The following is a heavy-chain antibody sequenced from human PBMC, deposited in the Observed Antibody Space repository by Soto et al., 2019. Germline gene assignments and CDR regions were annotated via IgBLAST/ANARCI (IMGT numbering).Heavy chain of an antibody. CDR2: ISSSSSTI. V-gene: IGHV3-48*01. CDR1: GFTFSSYS. D-gene: IGHD4-17*01. CDR3: ARGPSYSDSYFDH. Sequence: GGSLRLSCAASGFTFSSYSMNWVRQAPGKGLEWVSYISSSSSTIYYADSVKGRFTISRDNAKNSLYLQMNSLRAEDTAVYYCARGPSYSDSYFDHWGQGTLVTVS. J-gene: IGHJ4*02.